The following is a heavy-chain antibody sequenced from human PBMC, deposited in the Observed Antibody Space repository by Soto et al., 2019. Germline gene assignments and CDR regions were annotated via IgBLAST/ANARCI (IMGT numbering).Heavy chain of an antibody. Sequence: QVQLQESGPGLVKPSETLSLTCAVSGDSVSNDNYYWSWIRQPPGKGLEWIGYIYYSGTTNYNSYPKSRLSLSVDMSKHQFSLKLASVTAADTAVYFCARSQRGRTAFTFDYWGQGALVTVSS. CDR2: IYYSGTT. V-gene: IGHV4-61*01. CDR3: ARSQRGRTAFTFDY. D-gene: IGHD3-16*01. CDR1: GDSVSNDNYY. J-gene: IGHJ4*02.